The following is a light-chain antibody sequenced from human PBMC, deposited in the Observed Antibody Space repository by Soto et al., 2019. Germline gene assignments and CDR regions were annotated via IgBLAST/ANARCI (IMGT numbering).Light chain of an antibody. J-gene: IGLJ1*01. Sequence: QSVLTQPPSVSXAPGQRVTISSTRSSSNIGAGYDVHWYQQLPGTAPKLLIYGNSNRPSGVPDRFSGSKSGTSASLAITGLQAEDEADYYCQSYDSSLSGYVFGTGTKVTVL. CDR3: QSYDSSLSGYV. V-gene: IGLV1-40*01. CDR1: SSNIGAGYD. CDR2: GNS.